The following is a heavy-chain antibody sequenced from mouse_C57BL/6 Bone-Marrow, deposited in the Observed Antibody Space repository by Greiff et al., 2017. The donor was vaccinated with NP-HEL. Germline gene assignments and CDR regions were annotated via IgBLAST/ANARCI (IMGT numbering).Heavy chain of an antibody. CDR2: ISSGGSYT. V-gene: IGHV5-6-4*01. CDR3: TRDYYGSSGPYYAMYY. D-gene: IGHD1-1*01. Sequence: EVQGVESGGGLVKPGGSLKLSCAASGFTFSSYTMSWVRQTPEKRLEWVATISSGGSYTYYPASVKGRFTISRDNAKNTLYLQMSSLKSEDTAMYYGTRDYYGSSGPYYAMYYGGQGTSVTVSS. J-gene: IGHJ4*01. CDR1: GFTFSSYT.